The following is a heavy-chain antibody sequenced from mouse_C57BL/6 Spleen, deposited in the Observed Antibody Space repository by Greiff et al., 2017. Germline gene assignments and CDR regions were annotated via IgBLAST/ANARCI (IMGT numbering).Heavy chain of an antibody. V-gene: IGHV1-82*01. Sequence: VKLQESGPELVKPGASVKISCKASGYAFSSSWMNWVKQRPGKGLEWIGRIYPGDGDTNYNGKFKGKATLTADKSSSTAYMQLSSLTSEDSAVYFCARLDGDWYFDVWGTGTTVTVSS. CDR1: GYAFSSSW. J-gene: IGHJ1*03. D-gene: IGHD1-1*01. CDR2: IYPGDGDT. CDR3: ARLDGDWYFDV.